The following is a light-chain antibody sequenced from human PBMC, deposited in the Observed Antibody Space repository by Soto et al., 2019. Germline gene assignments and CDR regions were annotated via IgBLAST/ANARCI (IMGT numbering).Light chain of an antibody. CDR2: DVS. V-gene: IGKV1-5*01. CDR3: QQCNTFWT. J-gene: IGKJ1*01. Sequence: DIQLTQSPSTLSASVGDRVTITCRASQSINSWLAWYQQKPGKAPKLLIYDVSSLESGVPSRFSGSGSGTEFTLTISSLQPDDFATYYCQQCNTFWTFGQGTKVDIK. CDR1: QSINSW.